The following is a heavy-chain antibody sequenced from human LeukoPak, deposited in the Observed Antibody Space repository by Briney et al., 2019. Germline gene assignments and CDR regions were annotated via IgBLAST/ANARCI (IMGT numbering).Heavy chain of an antibody. CDR3: VGGGGYEDFDY. J-gene: IGHJ4*02. Sequence: PGGSLSLSCAASGFTVSRKYMSWVRQAPGKGLEWLSVIYSSGAAYYADSVKGRFTIYRDNSKNTVYLQVNSLRAEDTAVYYCVGGGGYEDFDYWGQGTLVTVSS. CDR2: IYSSGAA. D-gene: IGHD5-12*01. V-gene: IGHV3-66*01. CDR1: GFTVSRKY.